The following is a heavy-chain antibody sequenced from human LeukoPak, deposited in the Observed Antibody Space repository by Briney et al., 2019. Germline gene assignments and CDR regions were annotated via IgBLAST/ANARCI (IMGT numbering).Heavy chain of an antibody. V-gene: IGHV1-18*01. D-gene: IGHD1-20*01. CDR2: ISAYNGNT. CDR1: DYTFTSYG. CDR3: AREGIGYNWNDRWFDP. J-gene: IGHJ5*02. Sequence: ASVKVSCKASDYTFTSYGISWVRQAPGQGLEWMGWISAYNGNTNYAQKLQGRVTMTTDTSTSTAYMELRSLRSDDTAVYYCAREGIGYNWNDRWFDPWGQGTLVTVSS.